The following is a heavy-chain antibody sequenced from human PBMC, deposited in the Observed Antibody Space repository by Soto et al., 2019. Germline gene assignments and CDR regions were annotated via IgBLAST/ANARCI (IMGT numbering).Heavy chain of an antibody. CDR3: ATSQKGYNWNYFDH. D-gene: IGHD1-20*01. Sequence: PSETLSLTCTVTGDSINSRSYYWGWIRQPPGKGLEWIGSIYYSGFTSYNPSLESRVSVSVDTSKNQFSLKVSGVSAADTAVYYCATSQKGYNWNYFDHWGQGALVTVSS. CDR1: GDSINSRSYY. CDR2: IYYSGFT. J-gene: IGHJ4*02. V-gene: IGHV4-39*01.